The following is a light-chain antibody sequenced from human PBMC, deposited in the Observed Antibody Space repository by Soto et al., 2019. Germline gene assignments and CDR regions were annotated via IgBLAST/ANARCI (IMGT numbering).Light chain of an antibody. CDR1: QGIRYD. Sequence: AIQMTQSPSSLSASVGDRVTITCRASQGIRYDVAWYQQKPGRAPKLLIYAASNLQSGVPSRFSGSGSGSDFTLTISSLQSEDFAVYYCQQYHYWWTFGQGTKVEIK. V-gene: IGKV1-6*01. CDR2: AAS. CDR3: QQYHYWWT. J-gene: IGKJ1*01.